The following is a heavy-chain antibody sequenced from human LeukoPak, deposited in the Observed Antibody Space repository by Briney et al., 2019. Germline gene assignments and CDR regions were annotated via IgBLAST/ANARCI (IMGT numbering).Heavy chain of an antibody. CDR2: ISGSDST. J-gene: IGHJ4*02. V-gene: IGHV3-23*01. D-gene: IGHD6-13*01. Sequence: GGSLRLSCAASGFTFRSYAMSWVRQAPEKGLERVSTISGSDSTYYADSVKGRFTISRDGSQNTLYLQLNSLRAEDTAIYYCAKRPGSAADGTFDSWGQGTLVTVSS. CDR1: GFTFRSYA. CDR3: AKRPGSAADGTFDS.